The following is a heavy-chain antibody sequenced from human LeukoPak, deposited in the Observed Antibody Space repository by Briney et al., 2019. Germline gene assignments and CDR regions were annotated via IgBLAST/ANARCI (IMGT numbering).Heavy chain of an antibody. J-gene: IGHJ4*02. Sequence: RGSLRLSCAASGFTFSDYSLNWVRQAPGKGLEWVSCISGDSRYIYYADSLKGRSTISRDNAQNSLYLHMNDLRAEDTAVYYCARGPFSSSWSEFDYWGQGTLVTVSS. CDR2: ISGDSRYI. V-gene: IGHV3-21*06. D-gene: IGHD6-13*01. CDR1: GFTFSDYS. CDR3: ARGPFSSSWSEFDY.